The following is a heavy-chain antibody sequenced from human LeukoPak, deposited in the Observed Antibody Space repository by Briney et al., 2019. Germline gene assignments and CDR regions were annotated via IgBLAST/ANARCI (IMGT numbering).Heavy chain of an antibody. CDR1: GGSISSSSYY. D-gene: IGHD6-13*01. CDR3: ARGEYSSSWYPPPPGFDP. V-gene: IGHV4-30-4*08. CDR2: IYYSGST. J-gene: IGHJ5*02. Sequence: SETLSLTCTVSGGSISSSSYYWGWIRQPPGKGLEWIGYIYYSGSTYYNPSLKSRVTISVDTSKNQFSLKLSSVTAADTAVYYCARGEYSSSWYPPPPGFDPWGQGTLVTVSS.